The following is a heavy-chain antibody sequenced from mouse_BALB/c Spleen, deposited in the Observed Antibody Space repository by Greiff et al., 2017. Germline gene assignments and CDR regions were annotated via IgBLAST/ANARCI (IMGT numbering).Heavy chain of an antibody. CDR1: GFTFSSYG. J-gene: IGHJ3*01. V-gene: IGHV5-6-3*01. D-gene: IGHD2-1*01. Sequence: VQLQQSGGGLVQPGGSLKLSCAASGFTFSSYGMSWVRQTPDKRLELVATINSNGGSTYYPDSVKGRFTISRDNAKNTLYLQMSSLKSEDTAMYYCARDGGNYPFAYWGQGTLVTVSA. CDR2: INSNGGST. CDR3: ARDGGNYPFAY.